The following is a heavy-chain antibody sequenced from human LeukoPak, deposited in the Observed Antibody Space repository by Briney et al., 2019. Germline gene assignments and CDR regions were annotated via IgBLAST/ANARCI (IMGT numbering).Heavy chain of an antibody. Sequence: GGSLRLSCAASGFTFSSYWMSWVRQAPGKGLEWVANIKQDGSEKYYVDSVKGRFTISRDNAKNSPYLQMNSLRAEDTAVYYCTTGRVETYYYDSSGYRKNTGDYWGQGTLVTVSS. CDR2: IKQDGSEK. J-gene: IGHJ4*02. CDR3: TTGRVETYYYDSSGYRKNTGDY. V-gene: IGHV3-7*01. CDR1: GFTFSSYW. D-gene: IGHD3-22*01.